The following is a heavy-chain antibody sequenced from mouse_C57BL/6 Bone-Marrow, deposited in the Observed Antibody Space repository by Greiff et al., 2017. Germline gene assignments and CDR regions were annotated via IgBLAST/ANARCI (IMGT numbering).Heavy chain of an antibody. CDR2: ISSGSSTI. CDR1: GFTFSDYG. V-gene: IGHV5-17*01. D-gene: IGHD1-1*01. Sequence: EVMLVESGGGLVKPGGSLKLSCAASGFTFSDYGMHWFRQAPEKGLEWVAYISSGSSTIYYAATVKGRFTISRDNAKNTLFLQMTSLRSEDTAMYYCAGSSYPHWYFDVWGTGTTVTVSS. J-gene: IGHJ1*03. CDR3: AGSSYPHWYFDV.